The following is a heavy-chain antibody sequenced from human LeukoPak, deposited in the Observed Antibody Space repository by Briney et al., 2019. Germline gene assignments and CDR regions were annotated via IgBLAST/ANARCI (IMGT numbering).Heavy chain of an antibody. CDR3: ARERVDTAMVTTRRFDY. J-gene: IGHJ4*02. CDR2: IYYSGST. D-gene: IGHD5-18*01. Sequence: PSETLSLTCTVSGYSISSGYYWGWIRQPPGKGLEWIGYIYYSGSTNYNPSLKSRVTISVDTSKNQFSLKLSSVTAADTAVYYCARERVDTAMVTTRRFDYWGQGTLVTVSS. CDR1: GYSISSGYY. V-gene: IGHV4-61*01.